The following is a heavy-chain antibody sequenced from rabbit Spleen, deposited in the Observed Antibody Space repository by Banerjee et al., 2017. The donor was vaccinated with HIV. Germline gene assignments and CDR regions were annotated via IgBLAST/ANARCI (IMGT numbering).Heavy chain of an antibody. Sequence: QEQLKESGGGLVQPGGSLKLSCKASGFSFSDRDVMCWVRQAPGKGLEWIACINAATAKPFYATWAKGRFTISRTSSTTVTLRMTSLTAADRATYCCARDLLGFIVWNVYLWGQGTLVTVS. CDR2: INAATAKP. CDR1: GFSFSDRDV. J-gene: IGHJ3*01. CDR3: ARDLLGFIVWNVYL. D-gene: IGHD1-1*01. V-gene: IGHV1S45*01.